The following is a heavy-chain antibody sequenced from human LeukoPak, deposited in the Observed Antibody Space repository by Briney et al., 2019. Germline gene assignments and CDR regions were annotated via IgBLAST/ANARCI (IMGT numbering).Heavy chain of an antibody. CDR2: INHSGST. J-gene: IGHJ4*02. V-gene: IGHV4-34*01. CDR1: GGSFSGYY. D-gene: IGHD3-22*01. Sequence: SETLSLTCAVYGGSFSGYYWSWIRQPPGKGLEWIGEINHSGSTNYNPSLKSRVTISVDTSKNQFSLKLSSVTAADTAVYYCARSRSWSYDSSGCYYFDYWAREPWSPSPQ. CDR3: ARSRSWSYDSSGCYYFDY.